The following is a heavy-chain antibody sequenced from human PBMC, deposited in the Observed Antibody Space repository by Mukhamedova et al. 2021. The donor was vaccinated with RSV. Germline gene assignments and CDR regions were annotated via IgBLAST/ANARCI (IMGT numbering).Heavy chain of an antibody. D-gene: IGHD3-22*01. CDR2: IYYSGST. V-gene: IGHV4-31*02. J-gene: IGHJ3*02. Sequence: WIRQHPGKGLEWIGYIYYSGSTYYNPSLKSRVTISVDTSKNQFSLKLSSVTAADTAVYYCARDPTRYDSSGYYPDAFDIWGQRTMV. CDR3: ARDPTRYDSSGYYPDAFDI.